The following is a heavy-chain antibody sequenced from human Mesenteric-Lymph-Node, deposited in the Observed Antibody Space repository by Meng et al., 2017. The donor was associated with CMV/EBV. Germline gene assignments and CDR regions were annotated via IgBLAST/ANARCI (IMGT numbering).Heavy chain of an antibody. CDR1: GDSVSTHNYY. V-gene: IGHV4-61*01. CDR2: IHYGGSA. CDR3: ARYNYGYGQIDY. J-gene: IGHJ4*02. D-gene: IGHD5-18*01. Sequence: SETLSLTCTVSGDSVSTHNYYWTWIRQPPGKGLEWIGYIHYGGSANYSPSLKSRVTISVDTSKNQFSVNLRSVTAADTAVYFCARYNYGYGQIDYWGQGTLVTVSS.